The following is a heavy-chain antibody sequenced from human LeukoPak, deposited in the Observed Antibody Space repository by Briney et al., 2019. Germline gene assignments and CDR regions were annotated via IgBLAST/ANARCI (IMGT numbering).Heavy chain of an antibody. D-gene: IGHD1-26*01. CDR1: GYTFNNNW. V-gene: IGHV5-51*01. CDR2: IYPGDSDT. Sequence: GESLKISFKGSGYTFNNNWIGWVRQMPGKGLEWLGIIYPGDSDTRYSPSFQGQVTISVDKSINTAYLQWGSLKASDTAMYYCAREGRSSSPMDYWGQGTLVTVSS. J-gene: IGHJ4*02. CDR3: AREGRSSSPMDY.